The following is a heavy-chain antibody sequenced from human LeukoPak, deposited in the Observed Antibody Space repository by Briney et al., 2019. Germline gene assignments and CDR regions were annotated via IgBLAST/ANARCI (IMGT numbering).Heavy chain of an antibody. D-gene: IGHD1-1*01. CDR3: ARDAAGTERPFDP. CDR2: ISAYNGNT. Sequence: GASVKVPCKASGYTFTSYGTSWVRQAPGQGLEWMGWISAYNGNTNYAQKLQGRVTMTTDTSTSTAYMELRSLRSDDTAVYYCARDAAGTERPFDPWGQGTLVTVSS. CDR1: GYTFTSYG. V-gene: IGHV1-18*01. J-gene: IGHJ5*02.